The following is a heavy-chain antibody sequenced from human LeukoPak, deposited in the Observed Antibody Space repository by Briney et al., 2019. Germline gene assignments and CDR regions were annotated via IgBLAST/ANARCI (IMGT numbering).Heavy chain of an antibody. V-gene: IGHV3-48*04. CDR3: ARDGSSWNSDFDY. Sequence: GGSLRLSCAASGFTFSSYSMNWVRQAPGKGLEWVSYTSSSGSTIYYADSVKGRFTISRDNAKNSLYLQMNSLRAEDTAVYYCARDGSSWNSDFDYWGQGTLVTVSS. CDR1: GFTFSSYS. D-gene: IGHD6-13*01. J-gene: IGHJ4*02. CDR2: TSSSGSTI.